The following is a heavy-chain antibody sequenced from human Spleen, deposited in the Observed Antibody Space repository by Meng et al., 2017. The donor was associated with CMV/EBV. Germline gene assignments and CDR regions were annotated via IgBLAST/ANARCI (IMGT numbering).Heavy chain of an antibody. CDR2: ISYDGNIQ. D-gene: IGHD3-10*01. CDR3: ARDVVRGEIDS. Sequence: GGSLRLSCAASGFPFNSYALHWVRQAPGRGLEWVAVISYDGNIQDYADSVKGRFTISRDNSKNTLSLEMNSLRAEDTAVYYCARDVVRGEIDSWGQGTLVTVSS. J-gene: IGHJ4*02. V-gene: IGHV3-30-3*01. CDR1: GFPFNSYA.